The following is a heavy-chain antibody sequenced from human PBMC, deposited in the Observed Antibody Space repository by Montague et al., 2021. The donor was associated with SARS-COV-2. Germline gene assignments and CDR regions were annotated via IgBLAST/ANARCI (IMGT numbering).Heavy chain of an antibody. Sequence: FRSLSCAASGFTFSRYNMNLFRQAPGKGLEWISSISSSSSYIYYADSVKGRFTISRDNAKNSLYLQMNSLRAEDTAVYYCARTLTTVTSDYFDYWGQGTLVTVSS. J-gene: IGHJ4*02. D-gene: IGHD4-17*01. CDR1: GFTFSRYN. CDR2: ISSSSSYI. CDR3: ARTLTTVTSDYFDY. V-gene: IGHV3-21*01.